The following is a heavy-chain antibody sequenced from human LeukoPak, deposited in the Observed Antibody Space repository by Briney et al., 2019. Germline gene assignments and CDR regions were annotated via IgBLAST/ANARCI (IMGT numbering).Heavy chain of an antibody. CDR3: ARLDSSGFDY. CDR1: GFTFSSYS. CDR2: ISSSGRSI. D-gene: IGHD3-22*01. V-gene: IGHV3-48*04. Sequence: QAGGSLRLSCAASGFTFSSYSMNWVRQAPGKGLEWVSYISSSGRSIYYADSVKGRFTISRDNAKKSLYLQMNSLRAEDTAVHYCARLDSSGFDYWGQGTLVSVSS. J-gene: IGHJ4*02.